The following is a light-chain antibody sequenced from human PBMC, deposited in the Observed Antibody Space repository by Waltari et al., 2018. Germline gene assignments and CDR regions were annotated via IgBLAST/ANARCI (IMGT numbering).Light chain of an antibody. CDR3: QQYNNWPPWT. CDR2: GAS. J-gene: IGKJ1*01. Sequence: EVVMTQSPATLSVSPGDRATLSCRASQSVSSNLAWYQHKPGQAPRLLIYGASTRATGIPARFSGSGSGTEFTLTISSLQSEDFAAYYCQQYNNWPPWTFGPGTTVEIK. V-gene: IGKV3-15*01. CDR1: QSVSSN.